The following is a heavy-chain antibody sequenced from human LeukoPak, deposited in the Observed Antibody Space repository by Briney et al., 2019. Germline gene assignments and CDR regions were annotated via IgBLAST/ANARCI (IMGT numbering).Heavy chain of an antibody. Sequence: ASVKVSCKASGYTFTSYGISWVRQAPGQGLEWMGWISAYNGNTNYAQKLQGRVTMTTDTSTSTAHMELRSLRSDDTAVYYCARDPGYCSSTSCLTFDYWGQGTLVTVSS. J-gene: IGHJ4*02. CDR1: GYTFTSYG. CDR2: ISAYNGNT. CDR3: ARDPGYCSSTSCLTFDY. V-gene: IGHV1-18*01. D-gene: IGHD2-2*01.